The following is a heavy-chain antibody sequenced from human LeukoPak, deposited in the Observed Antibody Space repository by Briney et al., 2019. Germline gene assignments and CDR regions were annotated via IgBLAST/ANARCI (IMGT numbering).Heavy chain of an antibody. CDR2: IYYSGST. J-gene: IGHJ5*02. Sequence: SETLSLTCTVSGGSVSSGSYYWSWIRQPPGKGLERIGYIYYSGSTNYNPSLKSRVTISVDTSKNQFSLKLSSVTAADTAVYYCARGMKWFDPWGQGTLVTVSS. CDR3: ARGMKWFDP. V-gene: IGHV4-61*01. CDR1: GGSVSSGSYY.